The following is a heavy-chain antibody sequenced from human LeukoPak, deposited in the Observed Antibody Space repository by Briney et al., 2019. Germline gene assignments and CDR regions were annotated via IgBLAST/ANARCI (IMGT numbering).Heavy chain of an antibody. Sequence: SETLSLTCTVSGGSISSSGYYWGWIRQPPGKGLEWIGYIYYSGSTNYNPSLKSRVTISVDTSKNQFSLKLSFVTAADTAVYYCAMGYGSGSGFDIWGQGTMVTVSS. V-gene: IGHV4-61*05. D-gene: IGHD3-10*01. CDR2: IYYSGST. CDR1: GGSISSSGYY. CDR3: AMGYGSGSGFDI. J-gene: IGHJ3*02.